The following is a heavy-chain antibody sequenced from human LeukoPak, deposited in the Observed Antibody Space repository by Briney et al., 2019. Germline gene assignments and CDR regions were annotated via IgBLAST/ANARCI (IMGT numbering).Heavy chain of an antibody. J-gene: IGHJ4*02. V-gene: IGHV1-2*06. Sequence: ASVKVSCKASGYSFTDNYMHRVRQAPGQGLEWMGRINTNSGGTNYAQRFQGRVTMTRDTSISTVYMELRRLRSDDTAVYYCARVDIGYWGQRTLVTVSS. D-gene: IGHD5-12*01. CDR2: INTNSGGT. CDR1: GYSFTDNY. CDR3: ARVDIGY.